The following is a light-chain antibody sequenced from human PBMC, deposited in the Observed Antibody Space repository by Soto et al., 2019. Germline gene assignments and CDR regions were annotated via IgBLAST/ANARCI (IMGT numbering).Light chain of an antibody. Sequence: DIVMTQSPDSLAVSLGARATINCKSSQSVLYSSNNKNYIAWYQQKPGQPPKLLIYWASTRDSGVPDRFSGSGSGTDFTLTISSLQAEDVAVYYCQQYYITPRTFGQGTRLEI. J-gene: IGKJ5*01. V-gene: IGKV4-1*01. CDR3: QQYYITPRT. CDR2: WAS. CDR1: QSVLYSSNNKNY.